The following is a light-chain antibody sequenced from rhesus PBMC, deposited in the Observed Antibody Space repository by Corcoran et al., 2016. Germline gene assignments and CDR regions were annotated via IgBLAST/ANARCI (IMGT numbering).Light chain of an antibody. CDR1: ENVNNY. V-gene: IGKV1-74*01. Sequence: DIQMTQSPSSLSASVGDRVTITCRASENVNNYLNWYQEQPGKAPTLLIYKASTLQSGVPSRFSGSGSGTHYTFTISSLQSEDVATYYCHHTYAPPYSFGQGTKVEIK. CDR3: HHTYAPPYS. J-gene: IGKJ2*01. CDR2: KAS.